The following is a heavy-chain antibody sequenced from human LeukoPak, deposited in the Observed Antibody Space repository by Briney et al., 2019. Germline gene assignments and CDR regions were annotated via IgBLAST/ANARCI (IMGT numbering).Heavy chain of an antibody. D-gene: IGHD1-26*01. CDR2: INHSGST. V-gene: IGHV4-34*01. Sequence: PSETLSLTCTVSGGSISVYYWTWIRQPSGKGLEWIGEINHSGSTNYNPSLKSRVTISVDTSKNQFSLKLSSVTAADTAVYYCARETSGSNDAFDIWGQGTMVTVSS. CDR1: GGSISVYY. J-gene: IGHJ3*02. CDR3: ARETSGSNDAFDI.